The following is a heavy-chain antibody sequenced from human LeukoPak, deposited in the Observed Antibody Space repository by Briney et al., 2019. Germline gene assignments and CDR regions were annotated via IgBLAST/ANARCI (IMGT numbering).Heavy chain of an antibody. CDR1: GFTFSSYG. V-gene: IGHV3-30*02. J-gene: IGHJ4*02. D-gene: IGHD3-10*01. CDR3: AKVKGRKWFGELLSSQYYFDY. CDR2: IRYDGSNK. Sequence: GGSLRLSCAASGFTFSSYGMHWVRQAPGKGLEWVAFIRYDGSNKYYADSVKGRFTISRDNPKNTLYLQMNSLRAEDTAVYYCAKVKGRKWFGELLSSQYYFDYWGQGTLVTVSS.